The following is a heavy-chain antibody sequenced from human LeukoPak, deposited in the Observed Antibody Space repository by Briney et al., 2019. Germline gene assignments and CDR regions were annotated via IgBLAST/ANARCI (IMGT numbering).Heavy chain of an antibody. CDR3: ARAYYDILTGYYNDRYFDY. CDR1: GGSISSSSYY. J-gene: IGHJ4*02. V-gene: IGHV4-39*01. Sequence: SETLSLTCTVSGGSISSSSYYWGWIRQPPGKGLEWIGRIYYSGSTYYNPSLKSRVTISVDTSKNQFSLKLSSVTAADTAVYYCARAYYDILTGYYNDRYFDYWGQGTLVTVSS. D-gene: IGHD3-9*01. CDR2: IYYSGST.